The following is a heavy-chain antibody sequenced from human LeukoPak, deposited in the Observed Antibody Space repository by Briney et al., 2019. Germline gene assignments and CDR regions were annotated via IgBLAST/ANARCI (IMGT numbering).Heavy chain of an antibody. Sequence: GGSLRLSCAASGFTFSDYYMSWIRQAPGKGLEWVSYISSSGSTIYYADSVKGRFTISRDNAKNSLYLQMNSLRAEDTAVHYCAREGWRYYGSGSYYGMDVWGQGTTVTVSS. CDR3: AREGWRYYGSGSYYGMDV. J-gene: IGHJ6*02. CDR2: ISSSGSTI. CDR1: GFTFSDYY. V-gene: IGHV3-11*01. D-gene: IGHD3-10*01.